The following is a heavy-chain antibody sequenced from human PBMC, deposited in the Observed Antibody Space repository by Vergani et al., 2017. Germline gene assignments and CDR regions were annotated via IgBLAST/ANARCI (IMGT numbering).Heavy chain of an antibody. J-gene: IGHJ5*02. D-gene: IGHD6-6*01. CDR3: VISARLLDL. V-gene: IGHV3-11*01. CDR1: GFTFSDHY. Sequence: QVRLVESGGGLVKPGGSLRLSCAASGFTFSDHYMSWIRQTPGKGLEWVSYISGSGSSLNYVDSVKGRFTISRDNAQSSLFLQMNNLRAEDAAVYYCVISARLLDLWGQGTLVTVSS. CDR2: ISGSGSSL.